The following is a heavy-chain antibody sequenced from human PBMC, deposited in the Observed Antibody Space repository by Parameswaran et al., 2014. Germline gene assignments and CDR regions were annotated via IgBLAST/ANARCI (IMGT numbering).Heavy chain of an antibody. CDR2: ISSSGSTI. Sequence: GESLKISCAASGFTFSSYEMNWVRQAPGKGLEWVSYISSSGSTIYYADSVKGRFTISRDNAKNSLYLQMNSLRAEDTAVYYCARAGYYYDSSGYPELVGDYWGQGTLVTVSS. J-gene: IGHJ4*02. D-gene: IGHD3-22*01. CDR1: GFTFSSYE. CDR3: ARAGYYYDSSGYPELVGDY. V-gene: IGHV3-48*03.